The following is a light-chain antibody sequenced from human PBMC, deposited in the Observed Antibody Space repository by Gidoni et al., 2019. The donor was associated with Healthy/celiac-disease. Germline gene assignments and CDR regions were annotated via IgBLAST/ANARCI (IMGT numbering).Light chain of an antibody. J-gene: IGKJ1*01. CDR1: QSISSW. Sequence: IQMTQSPSTLSASVGDRVTITCRASQSISSWLAWYQQKPGKAPKLLIYDASSLESGVPSRFSGSGSGTEFNLTISSLQPDDFATYYCQQYNSYWTFGQGTKVEIK. V-gene: IGKV1-5*01. CDR2: DAS. CDR3: QQYNSYWT.